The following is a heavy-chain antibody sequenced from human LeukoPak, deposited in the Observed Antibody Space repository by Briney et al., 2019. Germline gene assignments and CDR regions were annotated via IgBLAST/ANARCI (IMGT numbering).Heavy chain of an antibody. CDR3: ARERNSGSYYFDY. D-gene: IGHD1-26*01. Sequence: GGSLRLSCAASGFTFSDYYMSWIRQAPGKGLEWVSSISSSSSYIYYADSVKGRFTISRDNAKNSLYLQMNSLRAEDTAVYYCARERNSGSYYFDYWGQGTLVTVSS. V-gene: IGHV3-11*06. J-gene: IGHJ4*02. CDR2: ISSSSSYI. CDR1: GFTFSDYY.